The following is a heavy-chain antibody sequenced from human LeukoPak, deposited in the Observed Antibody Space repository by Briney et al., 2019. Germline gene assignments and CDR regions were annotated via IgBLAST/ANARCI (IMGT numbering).Heavy chain of an antibody. Sequence: GGSLRLSCAASGFTVSSNYMSWVRQAPGKGLEWVSVIYSGGSTYYADSVKGRFTISRDNSKNTLYLQMNSLRAEDTAVYFCAKEYGSGTHRNRFDYWGQGTLVTVSS. V-gene: IGHV3-66*01. D-gene: IGHD3-10*01. J-gene: IGHJ4*02. CDR1: GFTVSSNY. CDR3: AKEYGSGTHRNRFDY. CDR2: IYSGGST.